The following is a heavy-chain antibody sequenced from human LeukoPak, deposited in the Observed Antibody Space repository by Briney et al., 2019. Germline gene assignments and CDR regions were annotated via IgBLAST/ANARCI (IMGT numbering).Heavy chain of an antibody. V-gene: IGHV3-48*03. J-gene: IGHJ4*02. CDR3: VREGSYYFDF. CDR2: INNGGSPK. Sequence: GGSLRLSCAASGFTFSSYGMRWVRQAPGKGLEWVSYINNGGSPKYYADSVKGRFTISRDNAKNSLYLQMNSLRAEDTAVYYCVREGSYYFDFWGQGTLVTVSS. CDR1: GFTFSSYG.